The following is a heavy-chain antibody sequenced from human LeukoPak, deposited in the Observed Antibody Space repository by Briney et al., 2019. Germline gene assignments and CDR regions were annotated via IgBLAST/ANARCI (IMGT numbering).Heavy chain of an antibody. V-gene: IGHV4-34*01. CDR3: ARLVVPAATDFDY. Sequence: SETLSLTCAVYGGSFSGYYWSWIRQPPGKGLEWIGEINHSVSTNYNPSLKSRVTISVDTSKNQFSLKLSSVTAADTAVYYCARLVVPAATDFDYWGQGTLVTVSS. CDR1: GGSFSGYY. D-gene: IGHD2-2*01. CDR2: INHSVST. J-gene: IGHJ4*02.